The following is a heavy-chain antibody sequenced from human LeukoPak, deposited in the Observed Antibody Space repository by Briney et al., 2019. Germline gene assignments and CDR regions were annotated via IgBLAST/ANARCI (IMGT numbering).Heavy chain of an antibody. D-gene: IGHD3-22*01. J-gene: IGHJ1*01. V-gene: IGHV4-61*02. CDR3: ARGGYYESSGYYEYFQH. Sequence: SETLSLTCTVSGDSISSGDYYWNWIRQPAGKGLEWIGRIYTSGSTVYNPSLKSRVTMSVDTSKNQFSLKLSSVTAADTAVYYCARGGYYESSGYYEYFQHWGQGTLVTVSS. CDR2: IYTSGST. CDR1: GDSISSGDYY.